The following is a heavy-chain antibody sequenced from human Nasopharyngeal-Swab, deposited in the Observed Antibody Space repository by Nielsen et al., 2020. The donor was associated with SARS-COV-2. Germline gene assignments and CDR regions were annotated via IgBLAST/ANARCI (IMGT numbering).Heavy chain of an antibody. CDR1: GGSVDSGGQY. J-gene: IGHJ2*01. CDR2: IHYNGKT. V-gene: IGHV4-31*03. CDR3: ARREAGVTGGPFDI. Sequence: SETMSLTSTVSGGSVDSGGQYWSWIRQHPGKGLECIGYIHYNGKTYYTPSLKSRVNISMDKYKNEFSLKLDHVTAADTAVYYCARREAGVTGGPFDIWGRGTLVTVSS. D-gene: IGHD3-3*01.